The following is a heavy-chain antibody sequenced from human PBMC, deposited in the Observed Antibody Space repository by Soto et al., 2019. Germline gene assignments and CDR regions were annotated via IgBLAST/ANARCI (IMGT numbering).Heavy chain of an antibody. CDR2: IIPILDVA. CDR3: AQMWFGELWHGMDV. V-gene: IGHV1-69*02. CDR1: GGDFLSYT. D-gene: IGHD3-10*01. Sequence: QLVQSGAEVKKPGSSVKVSCKASGGDFLSYTISWVRQAPGQGPEWMGTIIPILDVAKNAQKFQGRVAXTADKATSTVSMELRSLRSDDTAVYYCAQMWFGELWHGMDVWGQGTTITVSS. J-gene: IGHJ6*02.